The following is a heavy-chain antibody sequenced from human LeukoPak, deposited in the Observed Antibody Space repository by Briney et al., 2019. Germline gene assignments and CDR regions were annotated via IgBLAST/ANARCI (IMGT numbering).Heavy chain of an antibody. CDR1: GGSFSGYY. V-gene: IGHV4-34*01. CDR2: INHSGST. J-gene: IGHJ4*02. Sequence: SETLSLTCAVYGGSFSGYYWSWIRQPPGKGLEWIGEINHSGSTNYNPSLKSRVTISVDTSKNQFSLKLSSVTAADMAVYYCARIAGITIFGVDDYWGQGTLVTVSS. D-gene: IGHD3-3*01. CDR3: ARIAGITIFGVDDY.